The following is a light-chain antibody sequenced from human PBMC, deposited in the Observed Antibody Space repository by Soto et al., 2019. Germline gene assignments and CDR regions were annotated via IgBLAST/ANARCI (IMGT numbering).Light chain of an antibody. CDR3: SSFDGNNNLV. CDR2: EVS. Sequence: QSALTQPPSASGSPGQSVTISCTGTSSDVGGYNYVSWYQQHPGKAPKLMISEVSKRPSGVPDRFSGSKSGNTASLTVSGLQAEDEADYYCSSFDGNNNLVFGGGTQLTVL. J-gene: IGLJ2*01. CDR1: SSDVGGYNY. V-gene: IGLV2-8*01.